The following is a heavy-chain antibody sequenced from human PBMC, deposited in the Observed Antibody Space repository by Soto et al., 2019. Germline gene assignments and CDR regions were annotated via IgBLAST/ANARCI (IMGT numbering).Heavy chain of an antibody. J-gene: IGHJ4*02. CDR2: ISAYNGNT. CDR1: GYTFTSYG. V-gene: IGHV1-18*01. CDR3: AGDSPPVDY. Sequence: QVQLVQSGAEVKKPGASVKVSCKASGYTFTSYGVSWVRQAPGQGLEWMGWISAYNGNTKYAQKVQGRVTMTTDTSTNTAYTDLRSLRPDDTAVYDCAGDSPPVDYWGRGTLVTVSS.